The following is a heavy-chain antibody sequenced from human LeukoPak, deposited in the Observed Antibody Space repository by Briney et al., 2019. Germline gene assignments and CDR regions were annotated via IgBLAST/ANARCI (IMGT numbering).Heavy chain of an antibody. V-gene: IGHV3-30*18. J-gene: IGHJ4*02. CDR3: AKGPEY. CDR2: ISYDGSNK. CDR1: GFTFSSYG. Sequence: GGSLRLSCAASGFTFSSYGMHWVRQAPGKGLEWVAVISYDGSNKYYADSVKGRFTISRDNSKNTLYLQMNSLRAEDTAVYYCAKGPEYWGQGTLVTVSS.